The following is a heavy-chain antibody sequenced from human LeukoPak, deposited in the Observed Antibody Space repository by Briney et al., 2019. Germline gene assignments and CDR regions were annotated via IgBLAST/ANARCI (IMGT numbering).Heavy chain of an antibody. V-gene: IGHV1-2*02. CDR3: ARVAGVMVQTYYFDY. CDR2: INPNSGGT. J-gene: IGHJ4*02. CDR1: GYTFTSYD. D-gene: IGHD3-16*01. Sequence: ASVKVSCKASGYTFTSYDVNWVRQATGQGLEWMGWINPNSGGTDYAQKFQGRVTMTRDTSISTAYMELTRLRSDDPAVYYCARVAGVMVQTYYFDYWGQGTLVTVSS.